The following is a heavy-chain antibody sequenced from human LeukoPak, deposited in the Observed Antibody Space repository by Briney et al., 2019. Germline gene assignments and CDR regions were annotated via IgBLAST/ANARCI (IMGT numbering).Heavy chain of an antibody. CDR1: GGSISSYY. Sequence: SETLSLTCTVSGGSISSYYWSWIRQPPGKGLEWIGYIYYSGSTNYNPSLKSRVTISVDTSKNQFSLKLSSVTAADTAVYYCAREDAQEGTNAFDIWGQGTMVTVSS. CDR2: IYYSGST. V-gene: IGHV4-59*01. CDR3: AREDAQEGTNAFDI. D-gene: IGHD2-2*01. J-gene: IGHJ3*02.